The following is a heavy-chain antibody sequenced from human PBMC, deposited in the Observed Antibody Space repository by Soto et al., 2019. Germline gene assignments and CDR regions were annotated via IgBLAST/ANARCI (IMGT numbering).Heavy chain of an antibody. CDR1: GFMLGTQW. J-gene: IGHJ4*02. V-gene: IGHV3-74*01. Sequence: EMQLVESGGALVQPGGSLRLSCAASGFMLGTQWMHWVRQAPGEGLVYVSRISGDGSITGYADSVKGRFTISRDDGKNMLYLQMNSLRAEATALYYCAIPCSYGQYAYWGQGTLVTVSS. CDR2: ISGDGSIT. D-gene: IGHD5-18*01. CDR3: AIPCSYGQYAY.